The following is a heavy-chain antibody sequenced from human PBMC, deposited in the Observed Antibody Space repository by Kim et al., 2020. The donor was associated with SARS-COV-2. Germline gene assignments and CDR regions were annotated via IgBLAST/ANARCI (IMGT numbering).Heavy chain of an antibody. Sequence: ASVKVSCKASGYTFTGYYMHWVRQAPGQGLEWMGWINPNSGGTNYAQKFQGRVTMTRDTSISTAYMELSRLRSDDTAVYYCAREGITMVRGRRPWFDPWGQGTLVTVSS. V-gene: IGHV1-2*02. J-gene: IGHJ5*02. D-gene: IGHD3-10*01. CDR1: GYTFTGYY. CDR2: INPNSGGT. CDR3: AREGITMVRGRRPWFDP.